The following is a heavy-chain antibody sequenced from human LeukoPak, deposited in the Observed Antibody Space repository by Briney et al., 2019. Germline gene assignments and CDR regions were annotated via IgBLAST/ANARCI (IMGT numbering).Heavy chain of an antibody. CDR3: ARIGGTYYEYYFDY. V-gene: IGHV3-20*01. J-gene: IGHJ4*02. Sequence: GGSLRLSCAASGFTFDDYGMSWVRHAPGKGLEWVSGINWNGGSTGYADSVKGRFTISRDNAKNSLYLQMNSLRAEDTALYHCARIGGTYYEYYFDYWGQGTLVTVSS. CDR2: INWNGGST. CDR1: GFTFDDYG. D-gene: IGHD1-26*01.